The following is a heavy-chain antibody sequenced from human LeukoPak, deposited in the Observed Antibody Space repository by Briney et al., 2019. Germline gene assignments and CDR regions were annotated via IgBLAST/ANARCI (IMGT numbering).Heavy chain of an antibody. Sequence: SETLSLTCTVSGGSISSYYWSWIGQPPGQGLEWIGYIYYSGSTNYNPSLKSRVTVSVDTSKNQFSLKLSSVTAADTAVYYCARDPTHYYGMDVWGQGTTVTVSS. CDR2: IYYSGST. J-gene: IGHJ6*02. CDR1: GGSISSYY. CDR3: ARDPTHYYGMDV. V-gene: IGHV4-59*01.